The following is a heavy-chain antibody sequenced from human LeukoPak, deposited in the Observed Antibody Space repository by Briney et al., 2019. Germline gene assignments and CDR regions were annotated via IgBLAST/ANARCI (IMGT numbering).Heavy chain of an antibody. J-gene: IGHJ4*02. D-gene: IGHD4-17*01. V-gene: IGHV3-33*08. CDR3: AREYGDYEIDY. Sequence: GRSLRLSCAASGFTFSSYAMHWVRQAPGKGLEWVAVIWYDGSNKYYADSVKGRFTISRDNSKNTLYLQMNSLRAEDTAVYYCAREYGDYEIDYWGQGTLVTVSS. CDR2: IWYDGSNK. CDR1: GFTFSSYA.